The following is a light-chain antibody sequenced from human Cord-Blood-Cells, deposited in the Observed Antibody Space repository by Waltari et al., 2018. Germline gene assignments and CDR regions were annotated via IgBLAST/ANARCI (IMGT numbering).Light chain of an antibody. J-gene: IGKJ1*01. Sequence: IVLTQAPGTLSLSPGERATPPCRARQGFRSSYLARYQQNPGQAPRLLIYGASSRATGIPDRFSGSGSGTDFTLTISRLEPEDFAVYYCQQYGSSPRTFGQGTKVEIK. CDR2: GAS. CDR3: QQYGSSPRT. CDR1: QGFRSSY. V-gene: IGKV3-20*01.